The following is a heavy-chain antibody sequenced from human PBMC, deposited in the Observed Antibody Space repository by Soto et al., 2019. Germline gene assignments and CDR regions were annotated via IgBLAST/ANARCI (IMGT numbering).Heavy chain of an antibody. J-gene: IGHJ5*02. Sequence: PSETLSLTCSVSGDSVSSDRYFGTWIRQPPGKGLEWIAYISYTGDTNYNPSLKSRVTISVDTSRNQFSLTLTSVTAADTAVYFCARIVVGATVDLWGQGPLVTVSS. D-gene: IGHD1-26*01. CDR1: GDSVSSDRYF. CDR2: ISYTGDT. V-gene: IGHV4-61*01. CDR3: ARIVVGATVDL.